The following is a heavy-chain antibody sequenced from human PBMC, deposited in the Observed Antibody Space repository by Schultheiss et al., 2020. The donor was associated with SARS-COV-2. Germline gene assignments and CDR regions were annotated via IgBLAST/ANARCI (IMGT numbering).Heavy chain of an antibody. CDR1: GFTFSSYA. CDR3: AKDIYCGGDCYSPFDY. Sequence: GGSLRLSCAASGFTFSSYAMSWVRQAPGKGLEWVSAISGSGGSTYYADSVKGRFTISRDNSKNTLYLQMNSLRAEDTAVYYCAKDIYCGGDCYSPFDYWGQGTLVTVSS. J-gene: IGHJ4*02. V-gene: IGHV3-23*01. D-gene: IGHD2-21*01. CDR2: ISGSGGST.